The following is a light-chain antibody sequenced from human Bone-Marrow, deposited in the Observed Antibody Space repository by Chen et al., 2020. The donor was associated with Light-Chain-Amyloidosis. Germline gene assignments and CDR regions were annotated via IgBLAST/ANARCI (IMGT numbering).Light chain of an antibody. CDR1: NIGSTS. CDR3: QVWDRSSDRPV. J-gene: IGLJ3*02. Sequence: SYVLTQPSSVSVAPGQTATIACGGNNIGSTSVHWYQQTPGQAPLLVVYDDSDRPSGIPERLSGSNSGNTANLTMSRGEAGDEADYYCQVWDRSSDRPVFGGGTKLTVL. V-gene: IGLV3-21*02. CDR2: DDS.